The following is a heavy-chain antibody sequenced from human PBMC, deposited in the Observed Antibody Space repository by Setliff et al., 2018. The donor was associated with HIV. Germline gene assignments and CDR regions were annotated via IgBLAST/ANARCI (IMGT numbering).Heavy chain of an antibody. Sequence: SETLSLTCTVSGGSISSGSYFWSWIRQPAGKGLEWIGHIYTSGSTNYNPSLKSRVSISVDTSKNQFSLKLSSVTAADTAVYYCARGPNVAGSAYYPPIDSWGQGTLVTVSS. V-gene: IGHV4-61*09. J-gene: IGHJ4*02. D-gene: IGHD3-22*01. CDR1: GGSISSGSYF. CDR3: ARGPNVAGSAYYPPIDS. CDR2: IYTSGST.